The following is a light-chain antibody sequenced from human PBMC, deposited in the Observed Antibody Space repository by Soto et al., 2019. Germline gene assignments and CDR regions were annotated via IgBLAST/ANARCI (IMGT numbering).Light chain of an antibody. Sequence: EVVMTQSPATLSVSPGERATLSCRASQSVNANLAWYQQKPGQAPRLLIHGASNRATGIPARFSGSGFGTEFIRTTSTLQSEDFAVYYCPQYNTSLWTFGQATKVEI. V-gene: IGKV3-15*01. CDR1: QSVNAN. CDR3: PQYNTSLWT. J-gene: IGKJ1*01. CDR2: GAS.